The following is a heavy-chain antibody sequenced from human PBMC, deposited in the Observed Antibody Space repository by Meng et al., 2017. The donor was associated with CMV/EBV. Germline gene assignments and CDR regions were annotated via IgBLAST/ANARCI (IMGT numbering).Heavy chain of an antibody. CDR2: INPNSGGT. Sequence: GESLKISCKASGYTFTGYYMYWVRQAPGQGLEWMGWINPNSGGTNYAQKFQGRVTMTRDTSISTAYMELSRLRSDDTAVYYCARGAGMGSGWYWDDYWGQGTLVTVSS. J-gene: IGHJ4*02. V-gene: IGHV1-2*02. D-gene: IGHD6-19*01. CDR3: ARGAGMGSGWYWDDY. CDR1: GYTFTGYY.